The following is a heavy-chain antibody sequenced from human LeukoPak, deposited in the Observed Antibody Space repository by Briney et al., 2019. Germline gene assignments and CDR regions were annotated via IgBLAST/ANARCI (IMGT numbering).Heavy chain of an antibody. Sequence: PGGSLRLSCAASGFTFSSYSMNWVRQAPGKGLEWVSYISSSSSTIYYADSVKGRFTISRDNAKNSLYLQMNSLRAEDTAVYYCAREGAGIEMAVDYWGQGTLVTVSS. V-gene: IGHV3-48*04. D-gene: IGHD1-26*01. J-gene: IGHJ4*02. CDR3: AREGAGIEMAVDY. CDR2: ISSSSSTI. CDR1: GFTFSSYS.